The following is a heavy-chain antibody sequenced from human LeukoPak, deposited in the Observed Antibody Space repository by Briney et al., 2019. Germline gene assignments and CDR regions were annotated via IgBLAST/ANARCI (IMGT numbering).Heavy chain of an antibody. CDR1: GYTFTSYG. J-gene: IGHJ6*02. CDR2: ISTYNGNT. CDR3: ARDEQWLVPISRPFYGMDV. D-gene: IGHD6-19*01. Sequence: ASVKVSCKASGYTFTSYGISWVRQAPGQGLEWMGWISTYNGNTNYAQKLQGRVTMTTHTSTTTAYMELRSLRSDDTAVYYCARDEQWLVPISRPFYGMDVWGQGTTVTVSS. V-gene: IGHV1-18*01.